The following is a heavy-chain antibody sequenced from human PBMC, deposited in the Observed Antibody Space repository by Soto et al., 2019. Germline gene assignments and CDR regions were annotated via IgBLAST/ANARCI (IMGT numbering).Heavy chain of an antibody. V-gene: IGHV1-46*01. CDR1: GYTFTSYY. CDR3: ARMSRYYYDSSGYPNAFDI. J-gene: IGHJ3*02. Sequence: ASVKVSCKASGYTFTSYYMHWVRQAPGQGLEWMGIINPSGGSTSYAQKFQGRVTMTRDTSTSTVYMELSSLRSEDTAVYYCARMSRYYYDSSGYPNAFDIWGQGTMVTVSS. D-gene: IGHD3-22*01. CDR2: INPSGGST.